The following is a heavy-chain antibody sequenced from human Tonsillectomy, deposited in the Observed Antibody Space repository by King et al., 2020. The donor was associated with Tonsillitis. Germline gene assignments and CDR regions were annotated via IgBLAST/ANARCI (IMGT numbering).Heavy chain of an antibody. V-gene: IGHV4-39*01. Sequence: QLQESGPGLVKPSETLSLTCTASGGSISSSYYYWGWIRQPPGKGLEWIGSIYYSGSTYYNPSLKSRVTISVDTSKNQFSLKLTSVTAADTAVYYCARQIVGYDILTGYYHEYFHHWGQGTLVTVSS. J-gene: IGHJ1*01. CDR1: GGSISSSYYY. CDR2: IYYSGST. CDR3: ARQIVGYDILTGYYHEYFHH. D-gene: IGHD3-9*01.